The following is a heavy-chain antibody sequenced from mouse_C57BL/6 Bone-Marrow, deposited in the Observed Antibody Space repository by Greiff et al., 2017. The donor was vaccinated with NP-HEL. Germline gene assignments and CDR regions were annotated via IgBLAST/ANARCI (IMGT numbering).Heavy chain of an antibody. J-gene: IGHJ2*01. CDR1: GYTFTDYE. D-gene: IGHD6-1*01. Sequence: QVHVKQSGAELVRPGASVTLSCKASGYTFTDYEMHWVKQTPVHGLEWIGAIDPETGGTAYNQKFKGKAILTADKSSSTAYMELRSLTSEDSAVYYCTPCQFDYWGQGTTLTVSS. CDR2: IDPETGGT. CDR3: TPCQFDY. V-gene: IGHV1-15*01.